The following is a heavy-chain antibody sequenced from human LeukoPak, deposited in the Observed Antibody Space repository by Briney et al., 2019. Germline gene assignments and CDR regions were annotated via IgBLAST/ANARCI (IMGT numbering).Heavy chain of an antibody. V-gene: IGHV3-23*01. CDR1: GCRFTDYS. J-gene: IGHJ6*02. Sequence: GRSLRLSCAASGCRFTDYSMSWVRQAPGKGLEWVAGLGRSGEYKYYADSVKGRFTISRDNSKDTVSLQMNSLRAEDSAIYFCVKDRPCETCMPMDAWGQGTTVTVSS. D-gene: IGHD2-2*01. CDR2: LGRSGEYK. CDR3: VKDRPCETCMPMDA.